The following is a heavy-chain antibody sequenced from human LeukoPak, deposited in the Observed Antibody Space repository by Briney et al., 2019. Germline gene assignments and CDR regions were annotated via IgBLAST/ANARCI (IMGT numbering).Heavy chain of an antibody. Sequence: SETLSLTCAVYGGSFSGYYWSWIRQPPGKGLEWIGEINHSGSTNYNPSLKSRVTVSVDTSKNQFSLKLSSVTAADTAVYYCARPYDYVWGSYRFCAFDIWGQGTMVTVSS. D-gene: IGHD3-16*02. CDR1: GGSFSGYY. CDR2: INHSGST. J-gene: IGHJ3*02. CDR3: ARPYDYVWGSYRFCAFDI. V-gene: IGHV4-34*01.